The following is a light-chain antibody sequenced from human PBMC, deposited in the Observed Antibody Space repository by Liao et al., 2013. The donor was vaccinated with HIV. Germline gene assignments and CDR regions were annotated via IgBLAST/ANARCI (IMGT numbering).Light chain of an antibody. CDR1: KLGDKY. CDR2: QDS. V-gene: IGLV3-1*01. Sequence: SYELTQPPSVSVSPGQTASITCSGDKLGDKYACWYQQKPGQSPVLVIYQDSKRPSGIPGRFSGSNSGNIATLTISGTQPMDEGDYFCQAWDSSTAYVFGTGTKVTVL. J-gene: IGLJ1*01. CDR3: QAWDSSTAYV.